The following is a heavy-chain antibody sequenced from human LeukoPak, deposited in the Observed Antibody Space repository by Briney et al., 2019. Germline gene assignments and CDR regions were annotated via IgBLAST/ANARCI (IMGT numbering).Heavy chain of an antibody. J-gene: IGHJ4*02. CDR1: GYTFTSYG. V-gene: IGHV1-2*02. Sequence: GASVKVSCKASGYTFTSYGISWVRQAPGQGLEWMGWINPNSGGTNYAQKFQGRVTMTRDTSISTAYMELSRLRSDDTAVYYCARELGLDYWGQGTLVTVSS. D-gene: IGHD1-7*01. CDR3: ARELGLDY. CDR2: INPNSGGT.